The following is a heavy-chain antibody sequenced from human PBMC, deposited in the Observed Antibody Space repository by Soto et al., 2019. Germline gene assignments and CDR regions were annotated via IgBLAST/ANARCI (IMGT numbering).Heavy chain of an antibody. D-gene: IGHD3-10*01. Sequence: QVHLVQSGSEVRKPGSSVKVSCKDSGGTLSSYAITWVRLAPGQGLEWMGGIIPIFNIPDYAQKFQGRGSITADKATSTAYMELSNLRPEDTAIYYCAKARGYGSGRNNHYYGMDVWGQGTTVTVSS. V-gene: IGHV1-69*17. CDR3: AKARGYGSGRNNHYYGMDV. CDR2: IIPIFNIP. CDR1: GGTLSSYA. J-gene: IGHJ6*02.